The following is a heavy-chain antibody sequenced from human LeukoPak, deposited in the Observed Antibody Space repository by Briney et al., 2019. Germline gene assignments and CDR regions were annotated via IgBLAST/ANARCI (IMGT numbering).Heavy chain of an antibody. V-gene: IGHV3-7*01. J-gene: IGHJ6*03. D-gene: IGHD2-2*01. Sequence: PGGSLRLSCAAPGFTFSSYEMSWARQSPGKGLEWVANIYLDGSRAYYVDSVKGRFTISRDNAKNSLFLQMNSLSAEDTAVYYCGRAGPVTKDHFIDVWGKGTTVTVSS. CDR2: IYLDGSRA. CDR3: GRAGPVTKDHFIDV. CDR1: GFTFSSYE.